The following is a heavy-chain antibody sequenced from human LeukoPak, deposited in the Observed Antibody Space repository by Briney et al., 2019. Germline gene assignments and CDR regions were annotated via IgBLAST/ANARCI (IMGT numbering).Heavy chain of an antibody. V-gene: IGHV4-34*11. J-gene: IGHJ4*02. CDR1: GGSFSGYY. D-gene: IGHD6-19*01. CDR3: ARWYSSGWAFDY. Sequence: SETLSLTCAVYGGSFSGYYWSWIRQPPGKGLEWVGYIHYSGNTKYNSSLKSRATTSVDTSKNQFSLKLSSVTAADTAVYYCARWYSSGWAFDYWGQGTLVTVSS. CDR2: IHYSGNT.